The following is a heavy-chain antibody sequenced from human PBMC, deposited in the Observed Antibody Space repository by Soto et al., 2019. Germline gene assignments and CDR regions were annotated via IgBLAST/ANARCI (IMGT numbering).Heavy chain of an antibody. V-gene: IGHV1-69*13. J-gene: IGHJ5*02. CDR1: GGTFSSYA. CDR2: IIPIFGTA. CDR3: ARYNWGSTDWFDP. D-gene: IGHD1-1*01. Sequence: ASVKVSCKASGGTFSSYAISWVRQAPGQGLEWMGGIIPIFGTANYAQKFQGRVTITADESTSTAYMELSSPRSEDTAVYYCARYNWGSTDWFDPWGQGTLVTVSS.